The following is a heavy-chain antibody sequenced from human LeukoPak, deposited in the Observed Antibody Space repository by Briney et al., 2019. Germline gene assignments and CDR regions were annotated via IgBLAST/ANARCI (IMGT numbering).Heavy chain of an antibody. Sequence: SETLSLTCTVSGGSISSYYWSWIRQPAGKGLEWIGRIYTSGSTNYNPSLKSRVTMSVDTSKNQFSLKLSSVTAADTAVYYCARDRSYYYGSGSYYQPINYYYYGMDVWGQGTTVTVSS. CDR1: GGSISSYY. V-gene: IGHV4-4*07. D-gene: IGHD3-10*01. J-gene: IGHJ6*02. CDR3: ARDRSYYYGSGSYYQPINYYYYGMDV. CDR2: IYTSGST.